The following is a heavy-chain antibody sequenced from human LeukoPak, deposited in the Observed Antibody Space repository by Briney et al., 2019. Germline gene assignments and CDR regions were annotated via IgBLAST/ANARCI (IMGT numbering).Heavy chain of an antibody. J-gene: IGHJ4*02. CDR3: ASGVAFDY. CDR1: GFFFSTYW. V-gene: IGHV3-7*01. D-gene: IGHD2-21*01. CDR2: IKQDGSEK. Sequence: GGSLRLSCTTSGFFFSTYWMNWVRQAPGKGLEWVAAIKQDGSEKYYVDSVKGRFTISRDNAKNSLYLQMNRLRVEDTALYYCASGVAFDYWGQGTLVTVPS.